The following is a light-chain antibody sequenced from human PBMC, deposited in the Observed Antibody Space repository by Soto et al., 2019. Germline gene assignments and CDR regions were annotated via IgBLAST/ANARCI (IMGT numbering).Light chain of an antibody. J-gene: IGKJ1*01. CDR1: QSVSSY. CDR3: QQCHDWPRT. Sequence: ENVLTQSPATLSLSPGVRATLSCRASQSVSSYLAWYQQRPGQAPRLLIFGASTRATGIPARFSGSGSGTEFTLTISGLQSEDFAVYYCQQCHDWPRTFGQGTKVDIK. V-gene: IGKV3-15*01. CDR2: GAS.